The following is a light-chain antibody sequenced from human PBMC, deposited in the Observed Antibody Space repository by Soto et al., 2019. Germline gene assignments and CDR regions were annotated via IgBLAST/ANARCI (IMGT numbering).Light chain of an antibody. Sequence: QSVLTQPPSVSGAPGQRVTISCTGSSSNIGADYDIHWYQHLPGTAPKLLIYANINRPSGVPDRFSGSKSGTSASLAITELQAEDDADYYCQSYDSSLSGWLFGGGTQLTVL. CDR2: ANI. V-gene: IGLV1-40*01. J-gene: IGLJ3*02. CDR1: SSNIGADYD. CDR3: QSYDSSLSGWL.